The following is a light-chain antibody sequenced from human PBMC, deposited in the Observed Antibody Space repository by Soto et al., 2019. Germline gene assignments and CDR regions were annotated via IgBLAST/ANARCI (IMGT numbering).Light chain of an antibody. CDR1: SSDIGGYNF. CDR2: DVT. J-gene: IGLJ3*02. Sequence: QSALTQPASVSGSPGQSITISCSGTSSDIGGYNFVSWYQQHPGKAPKLIIYDVTKRPSGISHRFSGSKSGNTASLTISGLQVDDEADYYCSSYRSSATLPVFGGGTKLTVL. CDR3: SSYRSSATLPV. V-gene: IGLV2-14*03.